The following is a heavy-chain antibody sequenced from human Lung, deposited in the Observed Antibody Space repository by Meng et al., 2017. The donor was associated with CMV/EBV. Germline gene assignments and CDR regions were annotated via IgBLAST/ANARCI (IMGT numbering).Heavy chain of an antibody. CDR2: IRYDGKNK. D-gene: IGHD5-18*01. Sequence: GGSLRLXCAASGFTFSSYGTHWVRQAPGKGLEWVAFIRYDGKNKYYADSVKGRFTISRDNSKNTLYLQMNSLRAEDTAVYYCAKADGYRYGNYYYYGMDGWXQGTTVTVSS. V-gene: IGHV3-30*02. CDR1: GFTFSSYG. J-gene: IGHJ6*02. CDR3: AKADGYRYGNYYYYGMDG.